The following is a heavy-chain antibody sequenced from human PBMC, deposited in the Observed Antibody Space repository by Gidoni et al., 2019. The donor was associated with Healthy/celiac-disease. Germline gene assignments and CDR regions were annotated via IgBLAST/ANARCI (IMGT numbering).Heavy chain of an antibody. CDR1: GFTFSSYA. CDR2: ISYDGSNK. V-gene: IGHV3-30-3*01. Sequence: QVQLVESGGGVVQPGRSLRLSCAASGFTFSSYAMPWVRQAPGKGLEWVAVISYDGSNKYYADSVKGRFTISRDNSKNTLYLQMNSLRAEDTAVYYCARDHTSLPAASRFLEWLLDYWGQGTLVTVSS. CDR3: ARDHTSLPAASRFLEWLLDY. J-gene: IGHJ4*02. D-gene: IGHD3-3*01.